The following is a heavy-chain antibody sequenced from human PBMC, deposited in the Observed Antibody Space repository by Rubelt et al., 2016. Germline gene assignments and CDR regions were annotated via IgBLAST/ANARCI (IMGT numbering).Heavy chain of an antibody. CDR2: IYYSGST. D-gene: IGHD3-9*01. Sequence: QLQLQESGPGLVKPSETLSLTCTVSGGSISSSSYYWGWIRQLPGKGLEWIGSIYYSGSTYYNPSLKSRVTISVDTSKNQFALKLSAVTAADTAVYYCAREYDRGPRDYWGQGTLVTVSS. CDR3: AREYDRGPRDY. J-gene: IGHJ4*02. V-gene: IGHV4-39*07. CDR1: GGSISSSSYY.